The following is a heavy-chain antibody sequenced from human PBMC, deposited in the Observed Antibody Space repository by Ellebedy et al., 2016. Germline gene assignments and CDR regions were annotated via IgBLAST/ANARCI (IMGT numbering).Heavy chain of an antibody. CDR3: AREPHSYGQTATFYFDY. CDR1: GGSIGSYY. J-gene: IGHJ4*02. V-gene: IGHV4-59*01. D-gene: IGHD5-18*01. Sequence: SETLSLTCTVSGGSIGSYYWSWIRQPPGKGLEWIGYIFSSGSTIYNPSLKSRVTMSLDTSRTQFSLKLNSVTAADTAVYFCAREPHSYGQTATFYFDYWGQGILVTVSS. CDR2: IFSSGST.